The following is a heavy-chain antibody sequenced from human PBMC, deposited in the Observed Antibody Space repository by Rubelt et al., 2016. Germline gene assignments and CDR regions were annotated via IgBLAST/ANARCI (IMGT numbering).Heavy chain of an antibody. CDR2: IDVSGGST. V-gene: IGHV3-23*04. CDR1: GFSFSSYG. J-gene: IGHJ4*02. D-gene: IGHD3-3*01. CDR3: ANWRGNSRYFFDY. Sequence: VQLVESGGGVVQPGRSLRLSCAASGFSFSSYGMHWVRQSPGKGLEWVSAIDVSGGSTYYADSVKGRFTISRDNSKNTLYLQMNSLRAEDTAVYYCANWRGNSRYFFDYWGQGTLVTVSS.